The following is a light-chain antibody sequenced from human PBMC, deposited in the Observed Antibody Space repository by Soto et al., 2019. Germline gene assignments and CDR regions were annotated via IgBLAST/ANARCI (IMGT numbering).Light chain of an antibody. Sequence: DIQMTQSPSSLSASVGDRVTITCRASQDISDFLAWYQQRPGKIPNLLVYDASTLQSGVPTRFSGSGSGTHFTLTISSLQPEDVASYYCQEYHSLLYTFGQGTTVEIK. J-gene: IGKJ2*01. CDR3: QEYHSLLYT. CDR2: DAS. V-gene: IGKV1-27*01. CDR1: QDISDF.